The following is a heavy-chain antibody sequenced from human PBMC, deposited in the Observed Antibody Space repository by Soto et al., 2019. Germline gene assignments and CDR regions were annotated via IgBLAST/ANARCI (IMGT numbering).Heavy chain of an antibody. V-gene: IGHV3-23*01. CDR3: AKTGGPGSYYWVDY. D-gene: IGHD3-10*01. J-gene: IGHJ4*02. Sequence: GGSLRLSCAASGFTFPSYAMNWVRQAPGQGLEWVSTISGGGGGTDYADSAKGRFIISRDKSKNTLYLQMNSLRAEDTAVYYCAKTGGPGSYYWVDYWGQGTPVTVSS. CDR1: GFTFPSYA. CDR2: ISGGGGGT.